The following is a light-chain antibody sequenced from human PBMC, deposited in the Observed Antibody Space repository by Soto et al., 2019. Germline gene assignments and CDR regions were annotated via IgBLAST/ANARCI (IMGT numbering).Light chain of an antibody. V-gene: IGLV2-8*01. J-gene: IGLJ2*01. Sequence: QSALTNPPSASGPPGQSATISCPEPRSAVGGYKYVSWYQKHPGKAPKLMIYEVSKRPSGVPDRFSGSKSGNTASLTVSGLQAEDEADYYCSSYAGSNNLVFGGGTKLTVL. CDR2: EVS. CDR1: RSAVGGYKY. CDR3: SSYAGSNNLV.